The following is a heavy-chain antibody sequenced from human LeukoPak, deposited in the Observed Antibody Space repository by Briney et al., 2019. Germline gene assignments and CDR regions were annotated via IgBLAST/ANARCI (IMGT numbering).Heavy chain of an antibody. CDR3: ASPSTYYDFWSGYYRSDAFDI. J-gene: IGHJ3*02. CDR2: ISGSGGST. D-gene: IGHD3-3*01. Sequence: PGGSLRLSCAASGFTFSSYAMSWVRLAPGKGLEWVSAISGSGGSTYYADSVKGRFTISRDNSKNTLYLQMNSLRAEDTAVYYCASPSTYYDFWSGYYRSDAFDIWGQGTMVTVSS. CDR1: GFTFSSYA. V-gene: IGHV3-23*01.